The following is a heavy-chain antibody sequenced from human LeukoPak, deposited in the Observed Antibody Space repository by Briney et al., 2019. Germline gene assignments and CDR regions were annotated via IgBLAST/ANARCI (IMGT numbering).Heavy chain of an antibody. J-gene: IGHJ4*02. CDR3: ARHPPIFYDSSGYYSPSALDY. Sequence: PSETLSLTCTVSGGSISSSSYYWGWIRQPPGKGLEWIGSIYYSGSTYYNPSLKSRVTISVDTSKNKFSLKLSSVTAADTAVYYCARHPPIFYDSSGYYSPSALDYWGQGTLVTVSS. V-gene: IGHV4-39*01. CDR2: IYYSGST. CDR1: GGSISSSSYY. D-gene: IGHD3-22*01.